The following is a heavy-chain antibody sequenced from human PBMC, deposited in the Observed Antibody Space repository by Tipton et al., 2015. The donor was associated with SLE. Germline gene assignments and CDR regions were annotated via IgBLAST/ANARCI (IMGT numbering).Heavy chain of an antibody. CDR1: GGSISSHY. D-gene: IGHD1-26*01. V-gene: IGHV4-59*11. CDR2: ISYSGNT. J-gene: IGHJ4*02. Sequence: TLSLTCTVSGGSISSHYWSWIRQPPGKGLEWIGYISYSGNTNYNASLKSRVTISVDTSKNQFSLKPSSVTAADTAVYYCARIVGAPDYWGQGTLVIVSS. CDR3: ARIVGAPDY.